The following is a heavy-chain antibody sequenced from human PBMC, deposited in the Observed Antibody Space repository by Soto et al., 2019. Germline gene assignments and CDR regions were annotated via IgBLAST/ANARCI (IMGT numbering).Heavy chain of an antibody. J-gene: IGHJ6*02. D-gene: IGHD2-15*01. CDR1: GFTFSSYA. V-gene: IGHV3-30-3*01. Sequence: PGGSLRLSCAASGFTFSSYAMHWVRQAPGKGLEWVAVISYDGNIKRYADSVKGRFTISRDNSENTLYLQMNSLSPEDTAVYYCARAGYCSGGRCYSPYYYYYGMDVWGQGTTVTVSS. CDR2: ISYDGNIK. CDR3: ARAGYCSGGRCYSPYYYYYGMDV.